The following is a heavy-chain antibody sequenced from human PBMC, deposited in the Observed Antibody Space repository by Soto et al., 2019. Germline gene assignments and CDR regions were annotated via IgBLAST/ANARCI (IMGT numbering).Heavy chain of an antibody. Sequence: QLQLRESGPGLVQPSGTLSLTCDVSGDSLTNNHWWSWVRQAPGKGLEWIGEIWHTGRPNYNPSLKSGVAISIDKSNNQFSLKLSSVTAADTAVYYCVRDSRTGCSSINCYMHWGQGTLVTVSS. CDR1: GDSLTNNHW. J-gene: IGHJ4*02. D-gene: IGHD2-15*01. CDR2: IWHTGRP. V-gene: IGHV4-4*02. CDR3: VRDSRTGCSSINCYMH.